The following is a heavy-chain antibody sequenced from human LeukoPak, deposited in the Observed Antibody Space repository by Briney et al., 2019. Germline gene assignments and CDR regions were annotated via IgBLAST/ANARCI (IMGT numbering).Heavy chain of an antibody. Sequence: ASVKVSCKASGYTFTSYGITWVRQAPGQGLEWMGWISAYNGNTNYAQKLQGRVTMTTDTSTSTAYMELRSLRSDDTAVYYCAGDSVVVPAAAYYYYMDVWGKGTTVTVSS. CDR3: AGDSVVVPAAAYYYYMDV. V-gene: IGHV1-18*01. J-gene: IGHJ6*03. D-gene: IGHD2-2*01. CDR1: GYTFTSYG. CDR2: ISAYNGNT.